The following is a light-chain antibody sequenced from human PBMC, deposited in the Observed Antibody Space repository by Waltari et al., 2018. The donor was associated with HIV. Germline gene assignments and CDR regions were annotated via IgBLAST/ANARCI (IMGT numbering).Light chain of an antibody. CDR2: LAS. CDR3: MQSLQSIT. CDR1: QSLLRNGYNY. J-gene: IGKJ5*01. Sequence: DIVITQSPLSLPVTSGEPASIPCRSSQSLLRNGYNYLDWYLQKPGQSPQLLIFLASNRASGVPDRFSGSGSGTDFTLHISRVEAEDVGVYYCMQSLQSITFGQGTRLDIK. V-gene: IGKV2-28*01.